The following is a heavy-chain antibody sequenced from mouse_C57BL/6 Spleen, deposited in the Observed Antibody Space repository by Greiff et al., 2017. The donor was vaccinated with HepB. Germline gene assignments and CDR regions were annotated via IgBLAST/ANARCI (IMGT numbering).Heavy chain of an antibody. CDR2: INPYNGGT. D-gene: IGHD1-1*01. V-gene: IGHV1-19*01. CDR3: ARDYYGSSGAWFAY. Sequence: EVQRVESGPVLVKPGASVKMSCKASGYTFTDYYMNWVKQSHGKSLEWIGVINPYNGGTSYNQKFKGKATLTVDKSSSTAYMELNSLTSEDSAVYYCARDYYGSSGAWFAYWGQGTLVTVSA. J-gene: IGHJ3*01. CDR1: GYTFTDYY.